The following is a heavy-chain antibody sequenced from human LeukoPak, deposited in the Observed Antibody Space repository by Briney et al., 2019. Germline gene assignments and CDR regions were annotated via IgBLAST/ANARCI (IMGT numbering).Heavy chain of an antibody. CDR2: IKQDGSEK. D-gene: IGHD3-22*01. Sequence: GGSLRLSCAASGFTFSSYWMSWVRQAPGRGLEWVANIKQDGSEKYYVDSVKGRFTISRDNAKNSLYLQMNSLRVEDTAVYYCARAMIVVVKATGLTDYWGQGTLVTVSS. CDR3: ARAMIVVVKATGLTDY. V-gene: IGHV3-7*01. J-gene: IGHJ4*02. CDR1: GFTFSSYW.